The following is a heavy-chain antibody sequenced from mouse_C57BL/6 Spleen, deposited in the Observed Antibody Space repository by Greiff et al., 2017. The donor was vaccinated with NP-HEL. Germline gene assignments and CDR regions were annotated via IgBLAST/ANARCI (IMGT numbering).Heavy chain of an antibody. J-gene: IGHJ3*01. CDR3: ARSGYDDWFAY. CDR2: ISYDGSN. CDR1: GYSITSGYY. V-gene: IGHV3-6*01. D-gene: IGHD2-2*01. Sequence: EVKLLESGPGLVKPSQSLSLTCSVTGYSITSGYYWNWIRQFPGNKLEWMGYISYDGSNNYNPSLKNRISITRDTSKNQFFLKLNSVTTEDTATYYWARSGYDDWFAYWGQGTLVTVSA.